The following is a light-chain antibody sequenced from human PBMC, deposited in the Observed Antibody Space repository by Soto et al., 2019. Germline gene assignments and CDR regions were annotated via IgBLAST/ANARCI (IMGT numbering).Light chain of an antibody. V-gene: IGLV2-23*01. CDR2: EGS. CDR1: SSDFGTYNL. CDR3: CSYAGSSTAV. Sequence: QSALTQPASVSGSPGQSITISCTGTSSDFGTYNLVSWYQHHPGKAPKLMIYEGSKRPSGVSNRFSGSKSGNTASLTISGLQAEDEADYYCCSYAGSSTAVFGGGTMLTVL. J-gene: IGLJ2*01.